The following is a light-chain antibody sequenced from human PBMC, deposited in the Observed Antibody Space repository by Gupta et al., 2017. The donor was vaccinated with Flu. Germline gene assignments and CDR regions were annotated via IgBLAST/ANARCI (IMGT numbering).Light chain of an antibody. CDR2: GAS. J-gene: IGKJ4*01. V-gene: IGKV3-20*01. CDR1: QSVSSNY. Sequence: EIVLTQSPGTLSLSPGERATLSCRASQSVSSNYLAWYQQKPGQAPRLLIYGASTSATGIPDRFSGSGSGTDFTLTISRLEPEDFAVYYCQQDGSLPLTFGGGSKVEIE. CDR3: QQDGSLPLT.